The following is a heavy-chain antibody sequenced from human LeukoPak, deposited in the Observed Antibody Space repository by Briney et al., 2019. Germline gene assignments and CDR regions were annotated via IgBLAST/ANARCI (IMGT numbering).Heavy chain of an antibody. J-gene: IGHJ5*02. D-gene: IGHD3-22*01. V-gene: IGHV1-24*01. CDR1: GYTLTELS. CDR3: ATDDYPSGYYYL. Sequence: ASVKVSCKVSGYTLTELSMHWVRQAPGKGREGMGGFDPEDGETIYAQKFQGRVTMTEDTSTDTAYMELSSLRSEDTAVYYCATDDYPSGYYYLWGQGTLVTVSS. CDR2: FDPEDGET.